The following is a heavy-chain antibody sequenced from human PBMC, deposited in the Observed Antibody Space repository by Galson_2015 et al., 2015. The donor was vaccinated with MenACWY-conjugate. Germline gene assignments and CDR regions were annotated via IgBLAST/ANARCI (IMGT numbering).Heavy chain of an antibody. CDR1: GYSFTSYW. CDR2: IYPGDSDT. Sequence: QSGAEVKKPGESLKISCKGSGYSFTSYWIGWVRQMPGKGLEWMGIIYPGDSDTRYSPSFQGQVTISADKSISTAYLQWSSLKASDTAMYYCATKVEMATIIPFYFDSRGPGTPATVSS. J-gene: IGHJ4*02. V-gene: IGHV5-51*01. D-gene: IGHD5-24*01. CDR3: ATKVEMATIIPFYFDS.